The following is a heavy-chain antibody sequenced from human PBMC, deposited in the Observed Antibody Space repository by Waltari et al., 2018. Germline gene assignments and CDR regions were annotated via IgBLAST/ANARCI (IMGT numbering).Heavy chain of an antibody. J-gene: IGHJ4*02. D-gene: IGHD5-12*01. V-gene: IGHV4-39*07. CDR2: IYYSGST. CDR3: ALGLASTRYFDY. Sequence: QLQLQESSPGLVKPSETLSLTCTVPGGSISSSSYYWGWIRQPPGKGLEWIGSIYYSGSTYYNPSLKSRVTISVDTSKNQFSLKLSSVTAADTAVYYCALGLASTRYFDYWGQGTLVTVSS. CDR1: GGSISSSSYY.